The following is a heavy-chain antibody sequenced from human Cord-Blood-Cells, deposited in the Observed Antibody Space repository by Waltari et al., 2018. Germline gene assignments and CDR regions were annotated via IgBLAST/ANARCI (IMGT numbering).Heavy chain of an antibody. J-gene: IGHJ3*02. CDR3: ARSYSSGRGAWGAWDI. D-gene: IGHD6-19*01. CDR1: GCSISSYY. Sequence: QVQLQESGPGLVKPSETLSLTCTVSGCSISSYYWSWIRQPAGKGLEWIGRIYTSGSTNYNPSLKSRVTMSVDTSKNQFSLKLSSVTAADTAVYYCARSYSSGRGAWGAWDIWGQGTMVTVSS. CDR2: IYTSGST. V-gene: IGHV4-4*07.